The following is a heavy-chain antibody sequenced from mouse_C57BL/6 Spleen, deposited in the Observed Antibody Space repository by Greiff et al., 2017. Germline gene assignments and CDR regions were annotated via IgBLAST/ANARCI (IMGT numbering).Heavy chain of an antibody. D-gene: IGHD1-1*01. CDR2: IDPEDGDT. Sequence: EVQGVESGAELVRPGASVKLSCTASGFNIKDYYMHWVKQRPEQGLEWIGRIDPEDGDTEYAPKFQGKATMTADTSSNTAYLQLSSLTSEDTAVYYCTTTTVVATKWYFDVWGTGTTVTVSS. CDR3: TTTTVVATKWYFDV. V-gene: IGHV14-1*01. J-gene: IGHJ1*03. CDR1: GFNIKDYY.